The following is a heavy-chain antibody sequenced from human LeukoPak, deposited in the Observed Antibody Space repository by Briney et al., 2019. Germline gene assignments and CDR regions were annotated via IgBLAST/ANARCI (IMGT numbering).Heavy chain of an antibody. CDR3: ARVYSSSSGKNAFDI. Sequence: GGSLRLSCAASGFTFSSYSMNWVRHAPGKGLEWVSSISSSSSYIYYAGSVKGRFTISRDNAKNSLYLQMDSLRAEDTAVFYCARVYSSSSGKNAFDIWGQGTVVIVSS. CDR1: GFTFSSYS. CDR2: ISSSSSYI. J-gene: IGHJ3*02. D-gene: IGHD6-6*01. V-gene: IGHV3-21*04.